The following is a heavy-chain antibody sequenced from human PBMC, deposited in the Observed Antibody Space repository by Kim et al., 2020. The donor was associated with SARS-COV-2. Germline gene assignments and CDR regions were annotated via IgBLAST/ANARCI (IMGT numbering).Heavy chain of an antibody. CDR1: GFTFSSYG. Sequence: GGSLRLSCAASGFTFSSYGMHWVRQAPGKGLEWVAVIWYDGSNKYYADSVKGRFTISRDNSKNTLYLQMNSLRAEDTAVYYCAKARGVTLYFDYWGQGTLVTVSS. CDR2: IWYDGSNK. D-gene: IGHD2-21*02. CDR3: AKARGVTLYFDY. J-gene: IGHJ4*02. V-gene: IGHV3-33*06.